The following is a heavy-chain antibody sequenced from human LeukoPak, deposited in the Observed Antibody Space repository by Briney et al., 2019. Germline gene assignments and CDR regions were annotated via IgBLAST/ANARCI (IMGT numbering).Heavy chain of an antibody. Sequence: SETLSLTCSVSDGSINSYYWNWIRRPPGKGLEWIGYIYYNGNTNYSPSLKSRVTMSVDTSKSLFSLKVSSVTAADTAVYYCARGRSNYYGMDVWGQGTTVTVSS. D-gene: IGHD1-26*01. J-gene: IGHJ6*02. CDR2: IYYNGNT. CDR1: DGSINSYY. V-gene: IGHV4-59*01. CDR3: ARGRSNYYGMDV.